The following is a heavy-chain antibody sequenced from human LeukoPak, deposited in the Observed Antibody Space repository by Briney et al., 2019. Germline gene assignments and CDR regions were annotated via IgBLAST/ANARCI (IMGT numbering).Heavy chain of an antibody. CDR2: INPNSGGT. V-gene: IGHV1-2*02. J-gene: IGHJ4*02. CDR3: ARGTTSPRGYFDY. CDR1: GYTFTGYY. D-gene: IGHD1-14*01. Sequence: ASVKVSCKASGYTFTGYYMHWVRQAPGQGLEWMGWINPNSGGTNYAQKFQGRVTMTRDTSTSTVYMELSSLRSEDTAVYYCARGTTSPRGYFDYWGQGTLVTVSS.